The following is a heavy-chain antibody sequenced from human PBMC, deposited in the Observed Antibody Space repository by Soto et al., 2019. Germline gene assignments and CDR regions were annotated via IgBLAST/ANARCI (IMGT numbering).Heavy chain of an antibody. J-gene: IGHJ4*02. V-gene: IGHV4-39*02. CDR2: IFFTGNT. CDR3: ASRHCSGGNCYNPGFDS. CDR1: GGSISSLSYY. Sequence: SETLSLTCTVSGGSISSLSYYRGWIRQPPGKGLEWIGSIFFTGNTYYNPSLESRVAISVDTSRNHFSLTVNSVTAADTAVYYCASRHCSGGNCYNPGFDSWGKGTLVTVSS. D-gene: IGHD2-15*01.